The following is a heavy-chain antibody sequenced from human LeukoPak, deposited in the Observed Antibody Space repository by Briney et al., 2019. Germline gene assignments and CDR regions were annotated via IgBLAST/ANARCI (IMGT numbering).Heavy chain of an antibody. CDR2: ISGSGDST. J-gene: IGHJ4*02. D-gene: IGHD1-26*01. CDR3: ARNGIVGAGYYFDY. V-gene: IGHV3-23*01. CDR1: GFTFSSYG. Sequence: GGSLRLSCAASGFTFSSYGMSWVRQAPGKGLEWVSAISGSGDSTYYADSVKGRFTISRDNSKNTLYLQMNILRAEDTAVYYCARNGIVGAGYYFDYWGQGTLVTVSS.